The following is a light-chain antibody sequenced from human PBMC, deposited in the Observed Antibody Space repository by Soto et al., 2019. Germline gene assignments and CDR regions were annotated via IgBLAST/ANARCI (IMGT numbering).Light chain of an antibody. CDR2: GAS. Sequence: EIVLTQSPGTLSLSPGERATLSCRASQSVSSIYFAWYQQKPGQAPRLLIYGASSMATGIPDRFRGSGSVTDFTLTISRLETEDFAVYYWQQFGSSPPSTFGQGTRLEIK. CDR1: QSVSSIY. J-gene: IGKJ5*01. V-gene: IGKV3-20*01. CDR3: QQFGSSPPST.